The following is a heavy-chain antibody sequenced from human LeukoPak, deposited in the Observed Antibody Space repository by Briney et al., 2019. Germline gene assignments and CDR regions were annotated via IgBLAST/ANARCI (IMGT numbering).Heavy chain of an antibody. J-gene: IGHJ4*02. CDR1: GFSISSYE. CDR3: ARDRSPGY. CDR2: ISSSGSTI. Sequence: GGSLRLSCVASGFSISSYELIWVRQAPGKGLEWISYISSSGSTIYYADSVKGRFTISRDNAKSSLYLEMNSLRVEDTAVYYCARDRSPGYWGQGTLVTVSS. D-gene: IGHD2-8*02. V-gene: IGHV3-48*03.